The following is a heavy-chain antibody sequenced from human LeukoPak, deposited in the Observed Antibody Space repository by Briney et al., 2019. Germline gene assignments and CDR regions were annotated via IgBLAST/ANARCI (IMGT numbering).Heavy chain of an antibody. CDR2: ISSSSSYI. V-gene: IGHV3-21*01. J-gene: IGHJ4*02. Sequence: GGSLRLSCAASGFTFSSYSMHWVRQAPGKGLEWVSSISSSSSYIYYADSVKGRFTISRDNAKNSLYLQMNSLRAEDTAVYYCARDGSQWSQCYYDSSGYYGDYWGQGTLVTVSS. CDR3: ARDGSQWSQCYYDSSGYYGDY. D-gene: IGHD3-22*01. CDR1: GFTFSSYS.